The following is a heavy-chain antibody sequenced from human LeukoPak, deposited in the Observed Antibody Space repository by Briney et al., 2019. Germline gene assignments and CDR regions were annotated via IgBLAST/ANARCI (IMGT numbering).Heavy chain of an antibody. CDR3: SRESGAFCPFGY. CDR1: GGSIRSTNW. CDR2: ISLTGET. J-gene: IGHJ4*02. V-gene: IGHV4-4*02. Sequence: PSETLSLTCGVSGGSIRSTNWWSWVRHPPGQGLEWIGEISLTGETNYNPSLNRRVTMSLDGSRNQLSLTLTSVTAADTAIYYCSRESGAFCPFGYWGQGTLVIVPP. D-gene: IGHD1-26*01.